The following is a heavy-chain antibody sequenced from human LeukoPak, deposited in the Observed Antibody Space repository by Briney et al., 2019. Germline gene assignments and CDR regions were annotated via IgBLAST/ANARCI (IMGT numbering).Heavy chain of an antibody. D-gene: IGHD3/OR15-3a*01. CDR2: ILMSTNYT. V-gene: IGHV3-11*05. Sequence: GGSLRLSCGASGFTLSDSYMSWIRQAPGKGLEWVSYILMSTNYTSYAASMKGRFTISRDNAKNSLYLQMNSLRAEDTALYYCAKEGGTRGTFDVWGQGTMVTVSS. J-gene: IGHJ3*01. CDR3: AKEGGTRGTFDV. CDR1: GFTLSDSY.